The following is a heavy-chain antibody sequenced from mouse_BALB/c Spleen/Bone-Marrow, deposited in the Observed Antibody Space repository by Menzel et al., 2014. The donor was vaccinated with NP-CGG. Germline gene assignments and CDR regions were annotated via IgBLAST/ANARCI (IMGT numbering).Heavy chain of an antibody. V-gene: IGHV5-6-4*01. CDR1: GFTFSSYT. CDR2: ISSGGSYT. CDR3: TRDPFYYGSSYAMDY. Sequence: DVMLVESGGGLVKPGVSLKLSCAASGFTFSSYTMSWVRQTPEKRLEWVATISSGGSYTYYPDSVKGRFTISRDNAKNTLYLQMSSLKSEDTAMYYCTRDPFYYGSSYAMDYWGQGTSVTVSS. J-gene: IGHJ4*01. D-gene: IGHD1-1*01.